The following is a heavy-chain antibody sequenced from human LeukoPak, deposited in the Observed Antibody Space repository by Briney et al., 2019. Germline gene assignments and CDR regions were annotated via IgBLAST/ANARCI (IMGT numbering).Heavy chain of an antibody. CDR2: ISGSGDRT. Sequence: EGSLRLSCAASGFTFKNYAMSWVRQAPGKGLEWASAISGSGDRTYYADSVKGRFTISRDNSKNTLYLQMNSLRAEDTAVYYCAKRGDYGANTGLHAFDIWGRGTMVTVSS. V-gene: IGHV3-23*01. CDR3: AKRGDYGANTGLHAFDI. CDR1: GFTFKNYA. J-gene: IGHJ3*02. D-gene: IGHD4-23*01.